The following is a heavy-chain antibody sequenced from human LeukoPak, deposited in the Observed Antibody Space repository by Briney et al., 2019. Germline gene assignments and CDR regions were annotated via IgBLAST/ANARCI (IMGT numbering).Heavy chain of an antibody. CDR3: ASRGIAVADPSDAFDI. Sequence: GGSLRLSCAASGFTFSSYWMSWVCQAPGKGLEWVANIKQDGSEKYYVDSVKGRFTISRDNAKNSLYLQMNSLRAEDTAVYYCASRGIAVADPSDAFDIWGQGTMVTVSS. V-gene: IGHV3-7*01. CDR2: IKQDGSEK. J-gene: IGHJ3*02. CDR1: GFTFSSYW. D-gene: IGHD6-19*01.